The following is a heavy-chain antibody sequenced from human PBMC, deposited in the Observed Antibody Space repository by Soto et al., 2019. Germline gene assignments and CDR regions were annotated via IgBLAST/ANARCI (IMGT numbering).Heavy chain of an antibody. CDR1: GFTFSSYG. V-gene: IGHV3-30*03. CDR3: ARGGFYDSSVYYPVGFDY. J-gene: IGHJ4*02. Sequence: QVQLVESGGGVVQPGRSLRLSCAASGFTFSSYGMHWVRQAPGKGLEWVAVISYDGSNKYYAESVKGRFTISRDNSKNTLYLQMNSLRAEDTAVYYCARGGFYDSSVYYPVGFDYWGQGTVVTVSS. CDR2: ISYDGSNK. D-gene: IGHD3-22*01.